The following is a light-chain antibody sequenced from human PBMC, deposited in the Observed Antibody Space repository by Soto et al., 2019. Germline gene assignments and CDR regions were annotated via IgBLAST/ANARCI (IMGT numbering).Light chain of an antibody. V-gene: IGKV3-15*01. Sequence: IVITQSPGSLAVSRVYRATLSCVDSQSVSSNLDWSQQKTGKAPRLLIYGASTRGTGVPARFSGGGSGTEFTITISSLQPEDSATYYCQQLNSYLLTFGAGTKVDIK. CDR1: QSVSSN. CDR2: GAS. J-gene: IGKJ4*01. CDR3: QQLNSYLLT.